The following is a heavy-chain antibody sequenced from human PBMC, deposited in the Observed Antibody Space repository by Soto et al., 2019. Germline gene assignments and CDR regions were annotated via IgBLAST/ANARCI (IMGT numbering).Heavy chain of an antibody. CDR2: INTYDGNT. Sequence: QVQLVQSGAEVKKPGASVKVACKASGYTFTSYGINWVRQAPGQGLEWMGWINTYDGNTNHAQKFQGRVTMTTDTSTSTAYMELRSLSSDDTAVYYCAASQQFDYWGQGTLVTVSS. J-gene: IGHJ4*02. CDR1: GYTFTSYG. D-gene: IGHD6-13*01. V-gene: IGHV1-18*01. CDR3: AASQQFDY.